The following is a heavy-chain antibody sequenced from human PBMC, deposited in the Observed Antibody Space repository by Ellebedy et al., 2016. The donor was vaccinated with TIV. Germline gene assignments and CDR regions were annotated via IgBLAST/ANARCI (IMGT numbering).Heavy chain of an antibody. CDR3: AREARPLGGGYCSGGSCYSCDY. CDR2: IKEEGSEK. Sequence: PGGSLRLPCTASGFSFRTYWMSWVRQAPGKGLEWVANIKEEGSEKYYVDSVKGRFTISRDNAKNSLYLQMNSMRDEDTAVYYCAREARPLGGGYCSGGSCYSCDYWGQGTLVTVSS. J-gene: IGHJ4*02. V-gene: IGHV3-7*01. D-gene: IGHD2-15*01. CDR1: GFSFRTYW.